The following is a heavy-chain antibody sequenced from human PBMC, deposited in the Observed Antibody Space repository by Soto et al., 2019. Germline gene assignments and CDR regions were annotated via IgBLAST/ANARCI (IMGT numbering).Heavy chain of an antibody. CDR1: CGSISSGGYC. Sequence: PSETLSLTCTVSCGSISSGGYCWSWIRQHPGKGLEWIGYIYYSGSTYYNPSLKSRVTISVDTSKNQFSLKLSSVTAADTAVYYCARSGYYYDSSGFLDYWGQGTLVTVSS. J-gene: IGHJ4*02. CDR2: IYYSGST. V-gene: IGHV4-31*03. D-gene: IGHD3-22*01. CDR3: ARSGYYYDSSGFLDY.